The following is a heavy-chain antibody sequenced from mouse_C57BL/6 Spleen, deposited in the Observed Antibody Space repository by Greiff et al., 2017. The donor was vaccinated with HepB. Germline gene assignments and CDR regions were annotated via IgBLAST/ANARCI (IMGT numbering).Heavy chain of an antibody. V-gene: IGHV5-4*03. CDR3: ARREGTGAWFAY. Sequence: EVKLVESGGGLVKPGGSLKLSCAASGFTFSSYAMSWVRQTPEKRLEWVATISDGGSYTYYPDNVKGRFTISRDNAKNNLYLQMSHLKSEDTAMYYCARREGTGAWFAYWGQGTLVTVSA. D-gene: IGHD3-3*01. CDR2: ISDGGSYT. J-gene: IGHJ3*01. CDR1: GFTFSSYA.